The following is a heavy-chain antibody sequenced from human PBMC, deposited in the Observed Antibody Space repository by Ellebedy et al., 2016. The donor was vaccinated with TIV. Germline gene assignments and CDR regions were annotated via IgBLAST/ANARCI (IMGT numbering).Heavy chain of an antibody. D-gene: IGHD2-2*01. V-gene: IGHV4-34*01. Sequence: SETLSLTXAVYGGSFSGYYWSWIRQPPGKGLEWIGEINHSGSTNYNPSLKSRVTISVDTSKNQFSLKLSSVTAADTAVYYCARERGGIVVVPAGSHYYYSMDVWGQGTTVTVSS. CDR3: ARERGGIVVVPAGSHYYYSMDV. J-gene: IGHJ6*02. CDR1: GGSFSGYY. CDR2: INHSGST.